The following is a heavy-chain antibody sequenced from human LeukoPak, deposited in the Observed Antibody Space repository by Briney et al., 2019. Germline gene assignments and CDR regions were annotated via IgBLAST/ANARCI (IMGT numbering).Heavy chain of an antibody. V-gene: IGHV3-11*03. Sequence: GGSLRLSCATSGFTFSDYYMSWIRQAPGKGLEWVSYISSSGTYTNSADSVKGRFTISRDYPKNSLYLQMSSLGAEDTAVYYCARQGGDILTGYLDYWGEGTLVTVSS. J-gene: IGHJ4*02. CDR1: GFTFSDYY. CDR3: ARQGGDILTGYLDY. CDR2: ISSSGTYT. D-gene: IGHD3-9*01.